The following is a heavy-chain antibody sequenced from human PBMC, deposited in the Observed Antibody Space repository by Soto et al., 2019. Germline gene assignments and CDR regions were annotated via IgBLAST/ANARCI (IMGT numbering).Heavy chain of an antibody. J-gene: IGHJ4*02. CDR3: AKYPPSVYDILTGYSAPYYFDY. V-gene: IGHV3-11*01. Sequence: LRLSCAASGFTLSDYYMSWIRQAPGKGLEWVSYISSSSDTIYYSDSVKGRFTISRDNGKNSLFLQMNSLRAEDTAVYYCAKYPPSVYDILTGYSAPYYFDYWGQGTLVTVSS. D-gene: IGHD3-9*01. CDR1: GFTLSDYY. CDR2: ISSSSDTI.